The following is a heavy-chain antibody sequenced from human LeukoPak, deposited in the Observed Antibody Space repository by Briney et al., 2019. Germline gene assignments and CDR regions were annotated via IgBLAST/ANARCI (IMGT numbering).Heavy chain of an antibody. CDR2: IRYDGSNK. V-gene: IGHV3-30*02. CDR1: GFTFSSYG. Sequence: PGGSLRLSCAASGFTFSSYGMHWVRQAPGKGLEWVAFIRYDGSNKYYADSVKGRFTISRDNSKNTLYLQMNSLRAEDTAVYYCAKDIRDLGNWFDPWGQGTLVTVSS. CDR3: AKDIRDLGNWFDP. D-gene: IGHD2-2*02. J-gene: IGHJ5*02.